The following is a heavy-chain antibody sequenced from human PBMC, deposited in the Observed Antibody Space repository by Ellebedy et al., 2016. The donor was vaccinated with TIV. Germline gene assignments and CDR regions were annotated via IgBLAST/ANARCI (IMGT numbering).Heavy chain of an antibody. J-gene: IGHJ5*02. CDR3: ARARFDP. CDR2: IKQDGSEK. Sequence: GGSLRLXXAASGFTFSSYWMHWVRQAPGKGLEWVANIKQDGSEKYYVDSVKGRFTISRDNAKNSLYLQMDGLRAEDTAVYYCARARFDPWGQGTLVTVSS. CDR1: GFTFSSYW. V-gene: IGHV3-7*03.